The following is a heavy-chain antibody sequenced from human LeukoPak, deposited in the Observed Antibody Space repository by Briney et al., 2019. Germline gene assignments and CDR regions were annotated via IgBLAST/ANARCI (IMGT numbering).Heavy chain of an antibody. CDR2: LTPIFGTA. V-gene: IGHV1-69*13. D-gene: IGHD5-12*01. CDR1: GGTFSTYE. Sequence: SVKVSCKVSGGTFSTYEINWVRQAPGQGLEWMGGLTPIFGTANYAQKLQGRVKITADESTSTGCMELSSLTSEDTAVYYCARPEVATTYFDFWGQGTLVTVSS. J-gene: IGHJ4*02. CDR3: ARPEVATTYFDF.